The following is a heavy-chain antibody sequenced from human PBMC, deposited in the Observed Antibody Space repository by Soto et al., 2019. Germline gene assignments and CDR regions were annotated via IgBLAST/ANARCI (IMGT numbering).Heavy chain of an antibody. D-gene: IGHD2-15*01. CDR1: GGSITTYY. CDR2: TYHIGSA. Sequence: QVQLQESSPGLVKPSETLSLTCNVSGGSITTYYWTWLRQSPGKGLEWIGYTYHIGSAKYNPSFESRVSISVDTSKNQVFLNLKSVTAADTAVYYCARVVGWFDPWGQGTLVTVSS. V-gene: IGHV4-59*01. J-gene: IGHJ5*02. CDR3: ARVVGWFDP.